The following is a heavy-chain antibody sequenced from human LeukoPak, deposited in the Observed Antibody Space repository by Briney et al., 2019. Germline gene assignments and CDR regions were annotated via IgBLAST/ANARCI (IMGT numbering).Heavy chain of an antibody. CDR2: INHSGST. J-gene: IGHJ2*01. CDR1: GGPFRGYY. CDR3: ARRLDL. V-gene: IGHV4-34*01. Sequence: SETLSLTCAVYGGPFRGYYWSWIPQPPGKGPEWIGEINHSGSTKYNPSLKSRVTQSVDTSKNQSSLKLSSVTAADTAVYYCARRLDLWGRGTLVTVSS.